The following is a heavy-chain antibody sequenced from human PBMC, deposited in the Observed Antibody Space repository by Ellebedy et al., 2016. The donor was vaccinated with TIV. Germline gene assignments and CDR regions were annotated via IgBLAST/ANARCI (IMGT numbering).Heavy chain of an antibody. CDR2: IYQDGSDR. CDR3: ARRGSYGDYAVQVNSWLDT. J-gene: IGHJ5*02. V-gene: IGHV3-7*01. CDR1: GFSFRSYW. Sequence: PGGSLRLSCAASGFSFRSYWMSWVRQAPGKGLEWVANIYQDGSDRYYVDSVKGRFTISRDNANKSLFLQMNSLRVEDTAVYYCARRGSYGDYAVQVNSWLDTWGQGTLVTVSS. D-gene: IGHD4-17*01.